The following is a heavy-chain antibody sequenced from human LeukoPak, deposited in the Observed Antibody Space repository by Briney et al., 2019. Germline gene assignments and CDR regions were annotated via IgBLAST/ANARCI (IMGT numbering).Heavy chain of an antibody. Sequence: SETLSLTCTVPGGSISSYYWSWIRQPPGKGLEWIGYIYYSGSTNYNPSLKSRVTISVDTSKNQFSLKLSSVTDADTAVYYCARRGVAARQSWFDPWGQGTLVTDFS. CDR1: GGSISSYY. CDR3: ARRGVAARQSWFDP. D-gene: IGHD6-6*01. V-gene: IGHV4-59*08. J-gene: IGHJ5*02. CDR2: IYYSGST.